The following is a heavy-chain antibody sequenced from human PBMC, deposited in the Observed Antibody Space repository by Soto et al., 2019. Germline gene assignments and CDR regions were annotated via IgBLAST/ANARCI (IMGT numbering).Heavy chain of an antibody. CDR1: GVSFNNNG. V-gene: IGHV1-69*01. Sequence: QVQLVQSGAEVKKPGSSVKVSCKTSGVSFNNNGIGWVRQAPGHGLEWMGGVSPPFRTSNYARKFQGRISGTADASTGTVNMELSSVTSEDTAQYYCARVLYYGSGSYSPYGMDVWGQGTTVTVSS. CDR3: ARVLYYGSGSYSPYGMDV. J-gene: IGHJ6*02. D-gene: IGHD3-10*01. CDR2: VSPPFRTS.